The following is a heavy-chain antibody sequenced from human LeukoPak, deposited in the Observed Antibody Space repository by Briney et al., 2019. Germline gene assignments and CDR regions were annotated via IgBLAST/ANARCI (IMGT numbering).Heavy chain of an antibody. CDR1: GFTFSSYA. J-gene: IGHJ6*03. V-gene: IGHV3-30-3*01. CDR2: ISYDGSNK. CDR3: ARVSTTVSRYYYYMDV. D-gene: IGHD4-17*01. Sequence: GGSLRLSCAASGFTFSSYAMHWVRQAPGKGLEWVAVISYDGSNKYYADSVKGRLTISRDNSKNTLYLQMNSLRAEDTAVYYCARVSTTVSRYYYYMDVWGKGTTVTVSS.